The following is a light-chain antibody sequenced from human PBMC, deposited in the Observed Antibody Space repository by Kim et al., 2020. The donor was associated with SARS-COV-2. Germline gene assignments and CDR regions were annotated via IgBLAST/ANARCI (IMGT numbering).Light chain of an antibody. J-gene: IGKJ1*01. CDR2: GAS. V-gene: IGKV3-20*01. CDR3: HQYGSSLWT. Sequence: LSPGERATPSCRASQSVSSYLAWYQQKPGQAPRLLIYGASSRATGIPDRFSGSGSGTDFTLTISRLEAEDFAMYYCHQYGSSLWTFGQGTKVDIK. CDR1: QSVSSY.